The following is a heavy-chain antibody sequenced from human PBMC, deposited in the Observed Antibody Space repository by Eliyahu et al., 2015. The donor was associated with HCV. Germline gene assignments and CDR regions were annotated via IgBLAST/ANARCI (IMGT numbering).Heavy chain of an antibody. D-gene: IGHD5-24*01. J-gene: IGHJ3*02. Sequence: QVQLVQSGAEVKKPGSSVXVSCKXSGGTFSSYXISWVRQAPGQGLEWMGGXIPIFGTXNYAQKFQGRVTITADESTSTAYMELSSLRSEDTAVYYCARERDGGDGYNLPWGAFDIWGQGTMVTVSS. CDR3: ARERDGGDGYNLPWGAFDI. CDR2: XIPIFGTX. CDR1: GGTFSSYX. V-gene: IGHV1-69*01.